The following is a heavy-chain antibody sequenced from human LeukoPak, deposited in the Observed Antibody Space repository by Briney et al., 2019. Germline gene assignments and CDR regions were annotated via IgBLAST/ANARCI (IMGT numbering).Heavy chain of an antibody. CDR1: GFTFSNYA. CDR3: AKSGRGTEGY. J-gene: IGHJ4*02. Sequence: GGSLRLSCAASGFTFSNYAMSWVRQAPGKGLEWVSATSGSGGSTYYADSVKGRFTISRDNSKNTLYLQMNSLRAEDTAVYYCAKSGRGTEGYWGQGTLVTVSS. CDR2: TSGSGGST. V-gene: IGHV3-23*01. D-gene: IGHD3-16*01.